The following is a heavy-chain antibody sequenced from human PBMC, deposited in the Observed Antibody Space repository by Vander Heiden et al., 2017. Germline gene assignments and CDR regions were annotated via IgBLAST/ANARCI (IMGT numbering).Heavy chain of an antibody. CDR1: GYTFTSYG. CDR2: ISAYNGNT. V-gene: IGHV1-18*04. Sequence: QVQLVQSGAEVKKPGASVKVSCKASGYTFTSYGISWVRQAPGQGLEWMGWISAYNGNTNYAQKLQDRVTMTTDTSTSTAYMELRSLRSDDTAVYYCARSWAKTYYYDSSGYTYWGQRTLVTVSS. CDR3: ARSWAKTYYYDSSGYTY. J-gene: IGHJ4*02. D-gene: IGHD3-22*01.